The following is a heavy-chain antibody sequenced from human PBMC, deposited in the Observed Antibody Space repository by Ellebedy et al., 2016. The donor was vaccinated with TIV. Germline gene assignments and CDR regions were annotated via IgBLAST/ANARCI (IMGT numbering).Heavy chain of an antibody. CDR1: GFTFSNHW. V-gene: IGHV3-7*03. Sequence: PGGSLRLSCAASGFTFSNHWMSWVRQAPGKGLEFVANIRQDGLEKHYVDSVKGRFTISRDNAKNSLFLQMSSLTAEDTAVYYCARTGYGYHGMDVWGQGTTVTVSS. CDR2: IRQDGLEK. D-gene: IGHD5-12*01. CDR3: ARTGYGYHGMDV. J-gene: IGHJ6*02.